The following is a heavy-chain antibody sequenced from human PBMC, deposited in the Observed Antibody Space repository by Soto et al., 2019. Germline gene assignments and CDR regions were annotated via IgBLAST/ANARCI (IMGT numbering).Heavy chain of an antibody. CDR1: GYTFTCYY. CDR3: ARALGYCSGGSCVNWFDP. D-gene: IGHD2-15*01. Sequence: ASVKVSSKASGYTFTCYYMHGVRQSPGQGLEWMGWINPNSGGTNYAQKFQGWVTMTRDTSISTAYMELSRLRSDDTAVYYCARALGYCSGGSCVNWFDPWGQGTLVTVSS. CDR2: INPNSGGT. V-gene: IGHV1-2*04. J-gene: IGHJ5*02.